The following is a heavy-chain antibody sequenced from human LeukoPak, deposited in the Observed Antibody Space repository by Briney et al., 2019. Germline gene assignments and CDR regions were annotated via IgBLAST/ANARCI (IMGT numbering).Heavy chain of an antibody. D-gene: IGHD3-3*01. CDR2: ISSSSSTI. CDR3: AKGGVLRFLEWFVDY. J-gene: IGHJ4*02. V-gene: IGHV3-48*01. Sequence: GGSLRLSCAASGFTFSSYSMNWVRQAPGKGLEWVSYISSSSSTIYYADSVKGRFTISRDNAKNSLYLQMNSLRAEDTAVYYCAKGGVLRFLEWFVDYWGQGTLVTVSS. CDR1: GFTFSSYS.